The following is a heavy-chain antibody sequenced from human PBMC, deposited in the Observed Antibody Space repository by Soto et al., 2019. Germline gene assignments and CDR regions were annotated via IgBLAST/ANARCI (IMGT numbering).Heavy chain of an antibody. CDR2: IWYDGSNK. CDR3: ARDRGTAMVQGGIDY. D-gene: IGHD5-18*01. J-gene: IGHJ4*02. V-gene: IGHV3-33*01. Sequence: PGGSLRLSCAASGFTFSSYGMHWVRQAPGKGLEWVAVIWYDGSNKYYADSVKGRFTISRDNSKNTLYLQMNSLRAEDTAVYYCARDRGTAMVQGGIDYWGQGTLVTVSS. CDR1: GFTFSSYG.